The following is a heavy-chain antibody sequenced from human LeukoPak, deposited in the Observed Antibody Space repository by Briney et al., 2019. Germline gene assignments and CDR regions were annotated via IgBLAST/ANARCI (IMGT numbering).Heavy chain of an antibody. J-gene: IGHJ6*02. CDR1: GYTFTSYA. Sequence: ASVKVSCKASGYTFTSYAMHWVRQAPGQGLEWMGWISAYNGNTNYAQKLQGRVTMTTDTSTSTAYMELRSLRSDDTAVYYCATYTVTTAPYYYGMDVWGQGTTVTVSS. V-gene: IGHV1-18*01. D-gene: IGHD4-11*01. CDR3: ATYTVTTAPYYYGMDV. CDR2: ISAYNGNT.